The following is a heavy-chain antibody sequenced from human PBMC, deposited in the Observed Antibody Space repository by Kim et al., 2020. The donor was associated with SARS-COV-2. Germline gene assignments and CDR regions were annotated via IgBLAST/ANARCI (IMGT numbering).Heavy chain of an antibody. CDR2: IGSTSENI. J-gene: IGHJ4*02. CDR1: GFNFGTYA. D-gene: IGHD6-19*01. Sequence: GGSLRLSCVASGFNFGTYAMLWVRQAPGKGLEWVSRIGSTSENIFYADSVKGRFTTSRDNSKNTVFLHLNSLRDEDKAIYYCVKGRSTVPGSEDLDYWGQGTLVTVSS. CDR3: VKGRSTVPGSEDLDY. V-gene: IGHV3-23*01.